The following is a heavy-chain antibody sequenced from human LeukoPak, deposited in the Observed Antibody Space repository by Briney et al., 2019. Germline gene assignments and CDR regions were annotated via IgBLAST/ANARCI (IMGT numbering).Heavy chain of an antibody. Sequence: SETLSLTCTVSGGSVSGTSFYWSWIRQPPGKGLEWIGYIYYSGSTTYGPSLKSRVTISVDTSKNQFSLKLSSVTAADTAVYFCARYSTSWYTFDYWGQGTLVTVSS. J-gene: IGHJ4*02. CDR3: ARYSTSWYTFDY. CDR2: IYYSGST. D-gene: IGHD6-13*01. V-gene: IGHV4-61*01. CDR1: GGSVSGTSFY.